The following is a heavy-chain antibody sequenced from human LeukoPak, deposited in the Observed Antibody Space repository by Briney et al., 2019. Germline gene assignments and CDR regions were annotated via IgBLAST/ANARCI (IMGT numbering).Heavy chain of an antibody. J-gene: IGHJ6*01. CDR3: AKMKGHPLPKYYMDI. CDR2: ISGSGDNT. CDR1: GFSFSGLA. V-gene: IGHV3-23*01. D-gene: IGHD1-26*01. Sequence: GGSLRLSCAASGFSFSGLAMSWVRRTPGKGLEWVSGISGSGDNTLYADSVKGRFTISRDNSKNTLYLEMNSLRAEDTAIYYCAKMKGHPLPKYYMDIWGQGTTVTVSS.